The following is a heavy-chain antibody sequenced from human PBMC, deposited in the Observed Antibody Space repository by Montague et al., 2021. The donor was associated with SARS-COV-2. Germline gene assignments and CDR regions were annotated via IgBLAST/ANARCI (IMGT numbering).Heavy chain of an antibody. CDR1: GLTFNSYS. V-gene: IGHV3-21*01. D-gene: IGHD5-12*01. CDR3: YSGYDFGY. Sequence: SLRLSCAASGLTFNSYSMNWVRQAPGKGLEWVSSISSTSTSIYYADSVKGRSTISRDNAKNSLYLQMNSLRAEDTAVYYCYSGYDFGYWGQGTLVTVSS. CDR2: ISSTSTSI. J-gene: IGHJ4*02.